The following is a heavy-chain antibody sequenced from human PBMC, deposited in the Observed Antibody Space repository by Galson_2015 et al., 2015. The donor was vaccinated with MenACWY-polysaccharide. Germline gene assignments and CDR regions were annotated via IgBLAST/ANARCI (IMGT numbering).Heavy chain of an antibody. Sequence: SLRLSCAASGFSFNTYWMHWVRQAPGKGLVWVSRTNGDGSATGYADSVRGRFTISRDNAKNTLYLEMNSLRAEDTAVYYCTKAGAKYCSGSSCHFNWFDPWGQGTLVTVSS. V-gene: IGHV3-74*01. CDR3: TKAGAKYCSGSSCHFNWFDP. J-gene: IGHJ5*02. CDR2: TNGDGSAT. D-gene: IGHD2-15*01. CDR1: GFSFNTYW.